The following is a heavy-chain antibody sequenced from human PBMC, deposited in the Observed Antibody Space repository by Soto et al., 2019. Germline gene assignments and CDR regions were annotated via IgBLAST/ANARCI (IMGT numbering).Heavy chain of an antibody. CDR2: IYPGDSDT. D-gene: IGHD3-3*01. Sequence: LGESLKISCQGSGYSFTSYWIGWVRQMPGKGLEWMAIIYPGDSDTRYSPSFQGQVTISADKSISTAYLQWSSLKASDTAMYYCARVGSSSRTAYSSYGMDVWGQGTTVTVSS. CDR1: GYSFTSYW. V-gene: IGHV5-51*01. CDR3: ARVGSSSRTAYSSYGMDV. J-gene: IGHJ6*02.